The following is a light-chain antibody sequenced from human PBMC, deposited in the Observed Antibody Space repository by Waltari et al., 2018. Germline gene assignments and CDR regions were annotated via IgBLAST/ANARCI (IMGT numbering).Light chain of an antibody. CDR1: KSNVGGNF. V-gene: IGLV1-47*01. Sequence: QSVVTQPPSVSGAPGQRVTISCSGSKSNVGGNFVFWYQQLPGAAPKLLIYKNNQRPLVGPDRFSAYKSGSSASLAISGLRSEDEADYYCASWDDKLRGPVFGGGTKVTVL. CDR3: ASWDDKLRGPV. CDR2: KNN. J-gene: IGLJ2*01.